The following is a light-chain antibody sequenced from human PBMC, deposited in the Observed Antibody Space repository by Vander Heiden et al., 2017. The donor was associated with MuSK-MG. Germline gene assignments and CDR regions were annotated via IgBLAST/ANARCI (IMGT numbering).Light chain of an antibody. Sequence: QSVLTQPPSASGTPGQRVTISCSGSSSNIGSNTVHWYQQLPGTAPKLLIYNNNQRPSGVPDRFSGSKSGTSASLAISGLQSEDEADYYCTAWDDSLNGHVAFGGGTKLTVL. J-gene: IGLJ2*01. V-gene: IGLV1-44*01. CDR1: SSNIGSNT. CDR2: NNN. CDR3: TAWDDSLNGHVA.